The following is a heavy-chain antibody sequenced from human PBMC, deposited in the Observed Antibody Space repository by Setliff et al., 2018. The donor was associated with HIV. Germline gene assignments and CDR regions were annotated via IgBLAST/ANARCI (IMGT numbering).Heavy chain of an antibody. J-gene: IGHJ6*02. CDR3: ARDEGVVAATETYYYNGLDV. V-gene: IGHV4-31*03. CDR1: GGSITSGTYY. D-gene: IGHD2-15*01. CDR2: IYYSGST. Sequence: SETLSLTCTVSGGSITSGTYYWNWIRQHPGKGLEWIGYIYYSGSTYYNPSLKSRITISVDTSKNQFSLTLNSVTAADTAVYYCARDEGVVAATETYYYNGLDVWGQGTTVTVTS.